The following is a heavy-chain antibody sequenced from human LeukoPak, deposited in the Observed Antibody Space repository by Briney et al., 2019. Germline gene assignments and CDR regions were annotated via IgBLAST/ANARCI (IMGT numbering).Heavy chain of an antibody. V-gene: IGHV1-24*01. Sequence: ASVKVSCKVSGYTLTELSMHWVRQAPGKGLEWMGGFDPEDGETIYAQKFQGRVTMTEDTSTDTAHMELSSLRSEDTAVYYCATDFTPYYYYGMDVWGQGTTVTVSS. CDR2: FDPEDGET. CDR1: GYTLTELS. J-gene: IGHJ6*02. CDR3: ATDFTPYYYYGMDV.